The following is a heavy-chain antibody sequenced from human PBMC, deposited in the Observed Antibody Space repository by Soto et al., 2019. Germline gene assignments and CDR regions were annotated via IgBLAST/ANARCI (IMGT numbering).Heavy chain of an antibody. Sequence: PSETLSLTCTVSGGSISSSSYYWGWIRQPPGKGLEWIGSIYYSGNTYYNPSLKSRVTISVDTSKNQFSLKLSSVTAADTAVYYCAREYSGYDNRGGDAFXIWGQGTMVXVSS. CDR1: GGSISSSSYY. J-gene: IGHJ3*02. CDR2: IYYSGNT. D-gene: IGHD5-12*01. V-gene: IGHV4-39*01. CDR3: AREYSGYDNRGGDAFXI.